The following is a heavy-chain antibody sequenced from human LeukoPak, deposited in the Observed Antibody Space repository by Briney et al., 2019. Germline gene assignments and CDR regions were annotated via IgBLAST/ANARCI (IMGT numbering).Heavy chain of an antibody. CDR1: GFTFSSYN. J-gene: IGHJ4*02. CDR2: ISGSSSYI. CDR3: ASLSVGYSSSFYDY. Sequence: TPGGSLRLSCAASGFTFSSYNMNWVRQAPGKGLEWVSSISGSSSYIYYADSVKGRFTISRDNAKNSLYLQMTSLRAEDTAVYYCASLSVGYSSSFYDYWGQGTLVTVSS. D-gene: IGHD6-13*01. V-gene: IGHV3-21*01.